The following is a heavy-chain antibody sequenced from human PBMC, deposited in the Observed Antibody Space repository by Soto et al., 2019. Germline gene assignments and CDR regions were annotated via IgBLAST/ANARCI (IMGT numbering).Heavy chain of an antibody. Sequence: ASVKVSCKASGYTFRSFGISWVRQAPGQGLEWMGWISGYNGDTDIAQKFKGRVTMTTDTSTNTVSMELRSLRSDDTAVYYCASDKMVYASGEVTFDYRGQGTVVTV. CDR3: ASDKMVYASGEVTFDY. CDR1: GYTFRSFG. V-gene: IGHV1-18*04. CDR2: ISGYNGDT. J-gene: IGHJ4*02. D-gene: IGHD2-8*01.